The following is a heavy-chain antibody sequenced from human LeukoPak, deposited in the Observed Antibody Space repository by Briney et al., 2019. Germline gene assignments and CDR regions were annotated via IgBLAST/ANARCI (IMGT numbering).Heavy chain of an antibody. CDR1: GFTFSSYG. CDR3: ARPTYGDQYYYGMDV. V-gene: IGHV3-33*01. D-gene: IGHD4-17*01. J-gene: IGHJ6*02. CDR2: IWYDGSNK. Sequence: GRSLRLSCAASGFTFSSYGMHWVRQAPGKGLEWVAVIWYDGSNKYYADSVKGRFTISRDNSKNTLYLQVNSLRAEDTAVYYCARPTYGDQYYYGMDVWGQGTTVTVSS.